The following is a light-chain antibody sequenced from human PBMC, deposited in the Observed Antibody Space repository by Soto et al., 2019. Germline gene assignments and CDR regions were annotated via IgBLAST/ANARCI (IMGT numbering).Light chain of an antibody. CDR1: HYIYSN. CDR3: QQRSYWPGT. CDR2: RAS. V-gene: IGKV3-15*01. J-gene: IGKJ2*01. Sequence: EIVMTQSPATLSVSPGERATLSCTASHYIYSNVAWFQQRPGQAPRLLIYRASPRATGNPARFTGSGSGTKFTLTITSLQSEDFAVYYCQQRSYWPGTFGQGTKLEIK.